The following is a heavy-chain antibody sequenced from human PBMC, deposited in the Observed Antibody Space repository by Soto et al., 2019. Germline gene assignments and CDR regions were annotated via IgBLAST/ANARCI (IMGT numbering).Heavy chain of an antibody. J-gene: IGHJ5*02. CDR3: ARDAPRWTRFWFDP. V-gene: IGHV1-18*01. CDR1: GYTFTSYG. CDR2: ISAYNGNT. D-gene: IGHD2-15*01. Sequence: ASVKVSCKASGYTFTSYGISWVRQAPGQGLEWMGWISAYNGNTNYAQKLQGRVTMTTDTSTSTAYMELRSLRSDDTAVYYCARDAPRWTRFWFDPWGQGTLVTVSS.